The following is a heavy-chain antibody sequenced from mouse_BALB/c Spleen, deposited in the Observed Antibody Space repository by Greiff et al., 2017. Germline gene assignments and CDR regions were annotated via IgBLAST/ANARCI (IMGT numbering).Heavy chain of an antibody. V-gene: IGHV14-1*02. J-gene: IGHJ2*01. CDR2: IDPENGNT. CDR3: AREGGAATGY. CDR1: GFNIKDYY. D-gene: IGHD1-2*01. Sequence: VQLQQSGAELVRPGASVKLSCKASGFNIKDYYMHWVKQRPEQGLEWIGWIDPENGNTIYDPKFQGKASITADTSSNTAYLQLSSLTSEDTAVYYSAREGGAATGYWGQGTTLTVSS.